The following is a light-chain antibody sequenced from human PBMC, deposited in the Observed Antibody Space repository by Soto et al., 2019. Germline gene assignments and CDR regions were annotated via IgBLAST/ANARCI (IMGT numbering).Light chain of an antibody. Sequence: DIVMTQSPDSLAVSLGERATINCKSSQSVLYSSNNKNYLAWYQQKPGQPPKLLIYWASTRESGVPDRFSGSGSGPDFTLTISSLQAEDVAVYYCQQYYSTPYTFGQGTKLAIK. CDR1: QSVLYSSNNKNY. CDR2: WAS. V-gene: IGKV4-1*01. J-gene: IGKJ2*01. CDR3: QQYYSTPYT.